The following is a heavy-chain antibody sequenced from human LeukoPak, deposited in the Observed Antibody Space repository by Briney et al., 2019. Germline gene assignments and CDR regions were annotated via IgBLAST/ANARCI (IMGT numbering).Heavy chain of an antibody. CDR1: GFTFSSYD. Sequence: SGGSLRLSCAASGFTFSSYDMHWVRQAPGKGLEWVAFIRHDGSNKYYADSVKGRFTISRDNSKNTLYLQMNSLRAEDTAIYYCARDAAYGYDRFDYWGQGTQVTVSS. CDR3: ARDAAYGYDRFDY. J-gene: IGHJ4*02. D-gene: IGHD5-18*01. V-gene: IGHV3-30*02. CDR2: IRHDGSNK.